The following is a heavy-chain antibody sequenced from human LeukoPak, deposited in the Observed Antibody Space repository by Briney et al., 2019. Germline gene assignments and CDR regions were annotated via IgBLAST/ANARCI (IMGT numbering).Heavy chain of an antibody. CDR2: IYPGDSDT. J-gene: IGHJ4*02. V-gene: IGHV5-51*01. CDR1: GYSFTSYW. CDR3: ARAYSSSSLFDY. D-gene: IGHD6-6*01. Sequence: KGGESLKISCKGSGYSFTSYWIGWVRQMPGKGLEWMGIIYPGDSDTRYSPSFQGQVTISADKSISTPYLQWSSLKASDPAMYYCARAYSSSSLFDYWGQGTLVTVSS.